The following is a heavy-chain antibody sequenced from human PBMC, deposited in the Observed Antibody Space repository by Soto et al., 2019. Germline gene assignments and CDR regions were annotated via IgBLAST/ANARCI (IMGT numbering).Heavy chain of an antibody. CDR3: ASKPRYYDFWSGEDY. V-gene: IGHV3-23*01. CDR1: GFTFSSYA. Sequence: GGSLRLSCAASGFTFSSYAVSWVRQAPGKGLEWVSAISGSGGSTYYADSVKGRFTISRDNSKNTLYLQMNSLRAEDTAVYYCASKPRYYDFWSGEDYWGQGTLVTVS. J-gene: IGHJ4*02. D-gene: IGHD3-3*01. CDR2: ISGSGGST.